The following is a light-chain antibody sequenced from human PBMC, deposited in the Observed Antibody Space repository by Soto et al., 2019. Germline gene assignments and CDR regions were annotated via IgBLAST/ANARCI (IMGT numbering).Light chain of an antibody. CDR1: SSDVGGDNY. CDR2: DVS. V-gene: IGLV2-11*01. CDR3: CSYEGRSVV. Sequence: QSVLTQPRSVSGSPGQSVNISCTETSSDVGGDNYVSWYQQHPGKAPKVMIYDVSKRPSGVPDRFSGSKSSNTASLTISGLQAEDEADYYCCSYEGRSVVFGEGTKLTVL. J-gene: IGLJ2*01.